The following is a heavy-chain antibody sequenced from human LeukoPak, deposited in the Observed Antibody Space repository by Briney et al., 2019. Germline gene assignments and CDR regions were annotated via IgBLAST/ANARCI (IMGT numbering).Heavy chain of an antibody. CDR1: VDPLSIGSVY. CDR2: IYTSGRT. D-gene: IGHD3-3*01. CDR3: ARGPYSDFWSGYPYFDY. V-gene: IGHV4-61*02. J-gene: IGHJ4*02. Sequence: SETLSLSCTLSVDPLSIGSVYWSWVRQHAGEGLELLVRIYTSGRTNYNPSLKSRVTISVDTSKNHFSLRLSSVTAADTAVYYCARGPYSDFWSGYPYFDYWGQGTLVTVSS.